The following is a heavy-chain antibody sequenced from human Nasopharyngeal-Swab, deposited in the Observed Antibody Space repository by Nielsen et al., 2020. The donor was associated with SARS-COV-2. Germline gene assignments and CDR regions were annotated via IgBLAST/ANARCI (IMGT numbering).Heavy chain of an antibody. D-gene: IGHD6-19*01. J-gene: IGHJ1*01. CDR1: GFTFSSYG. CDR2: IWYDGSNK. V-gene: IGHV3-33*01. Sequence: LKISCAASGFTFSSYGMHWVRQAPGKGLEWVAVIWYDGSNKYYADSVKGRFTISRDNSKNTLYLQMNSLRAEDTAVYYCARDIAVAASEYFQHWGQGTLVTVSS. CDR3: ARDIAVAASEYFQH.